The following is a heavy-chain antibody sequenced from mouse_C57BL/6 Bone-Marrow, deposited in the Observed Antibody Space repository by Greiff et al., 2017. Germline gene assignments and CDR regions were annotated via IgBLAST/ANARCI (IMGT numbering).Heavy chain of an antibody. CDR2: IYPGDGDT. D-gene: IGHD2-3*01. CDR1: GYAFSSSW. J-gene: IGHJ3*01. Sequence: QVQLQQSGPELVKPGASVKISCKASGYAFSSSWMNWVKQRPGKGLEWIGRIYPGDGDTNYNGKFKGKATLTADKSSSTAYMQLSSLTSEDSAVYFCARDYDGYYIEFAYWGQGTLVTVSA. CDR3: ARDYDGYYIEFAY. V-gene: IGHV1-82*01.